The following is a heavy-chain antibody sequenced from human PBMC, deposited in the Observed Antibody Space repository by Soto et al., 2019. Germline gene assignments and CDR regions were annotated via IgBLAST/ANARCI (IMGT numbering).Heavy chain of an antibody. D-gene: IGHD1-7*01. CDR3: ARDCLWNWNYYYYYYGMDV. Sequence: PGGSLRLSCAASGFTFSSYWMHWVRQAPGKGLVWVSRINSDGSSTSYADSVKGRFTISRDNAKNTLYLQMNSLRAEDTAVYYCARDCLWNWNYYYYYYGMDVWGQGTTVTVSS. CDR1: GFTFSSYW. J-gene: IGHJ6*02. CDR2: INSDGSST. V-gene: IGHV3-74*01.